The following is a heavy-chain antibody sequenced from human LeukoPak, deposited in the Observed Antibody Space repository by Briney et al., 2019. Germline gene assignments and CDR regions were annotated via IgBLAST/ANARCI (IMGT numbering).Heavy chain of an antibody. D-gene: IGHD3-3*01. Sequence: SETLSLTCTVSGGSISSYYWSWIRQPPGKGLEWIGYIYYSGSTNYNPSLKSRVTISVDTSKNQFSLKLSSVTAADTAVYYCARAIFKVVGNTKGAFDIWGQGTMVTVSS. CDR3: ARAIFKVVGNTKGAFDI. CDR1: GGSISSYY. CDR2: IYYSGST. V-gene: IGHV4-59*01. J-gene: IGHJ3*02.